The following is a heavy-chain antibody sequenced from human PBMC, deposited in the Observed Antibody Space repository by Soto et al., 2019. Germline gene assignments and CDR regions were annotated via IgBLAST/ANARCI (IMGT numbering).Heavy chain of an antibody. V-gene: IGHV3-30-3*01. Sequence: QVQLVESGGGVVQPGRSLRLSCAASGFTFSSYAMHWVRQAPGKGLEWVAVISYDGSNKYYADSVKGRFTISRDNSKNTLYLQMNSLRAEDTAVYYCARDRGYGDYGGVSDYWGQGTLVTVSS. CDR2: ISYDGSNK. J-gene: IGHJ4*02. D-gene: IGHD4-17*01. CDR3: ARDRGYGDYGGVSDY. CDR1: GFTFSSYA.